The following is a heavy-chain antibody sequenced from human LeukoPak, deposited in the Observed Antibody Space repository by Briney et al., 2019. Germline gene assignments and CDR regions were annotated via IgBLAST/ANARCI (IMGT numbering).Heavy chain of an antibody. Sequence: GGSLRLSCAASGFTFSDYGMQWVRQAPGKGLEWVALISTDGSNKDYADSVKGRFTISRDNSKNTLFLEMNTLRTEDTAVYYCARDGARSWFGEATWGQGTLVRVSS. D-gene: IGHD3-10*01. CDR1: GFTFSDYG. CDR2: ISTDGSNK. CDR3: ARDGARSWFGEAT. J-gene: IGHJ5*02. V-gene: IGHV3-30*03.